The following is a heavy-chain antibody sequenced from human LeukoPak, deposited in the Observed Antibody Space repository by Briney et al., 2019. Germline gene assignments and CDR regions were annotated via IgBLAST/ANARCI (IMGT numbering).Heavy chain of an antibody. CDR3: ARDQMANIVVVPAATAIQPTITMVQGVITPPDY. Sequence: ASVKVSCKASGYTFTGYYMHWVRQAPGQGLEWMGWINPNSGGTNYAQKFQGRVTMTRDTSISTAYMELSRLRSDDTAVYYCARDQMANIVVVPAATAIQPTITMVQGVITPPDYWGQGTLVTVSS. CDR1: GYTFTGYY. CDR2: INPNSGGT. V-gene: IGHV1-2*02. D-gene: IGHD2-2*01. J-gene: IGHJ4*02.